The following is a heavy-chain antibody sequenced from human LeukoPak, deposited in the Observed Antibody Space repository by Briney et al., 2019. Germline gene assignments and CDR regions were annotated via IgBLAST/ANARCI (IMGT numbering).Heavy chain of an antibody. V-gene: IGHV1-2*02. D-gene: IGHD6-13*01. Sequence: ASVKLSCKASGYTFTDFYMHWVRQAPGQGLEWMGWINPNTGGTNSAQNFQGRVTMTRDTSNSTDYMELSRLRSDDTAVYYCAREGTASSSPNWFDPWGQGTLVTVSS. J-gene: IGHJ5*02. CDR1: GYTFTDFY. CDR2: INPNTGGT. CDR3: AREGTASSSPNWFDP.